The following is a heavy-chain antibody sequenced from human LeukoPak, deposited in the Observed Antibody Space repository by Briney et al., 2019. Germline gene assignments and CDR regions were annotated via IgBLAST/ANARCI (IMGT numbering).Heavy chain of an antibody. CDR2: ISDSGTT. Sequence: SETLSLTCTVSGAPIRTYYWDWIRQAPGKGLEWIGCISDSGTTYYNPSLKSRVTISLDTPKNHFSLKLTSVTAADTAVYFCTKGYYEPFDYWGQGMMVTVSS. CDR3: TKGYYEPFDY. J-gene: IGHJ4*02. V-gene: IGHV4-59*01. CDR1: GAPIRTYY. D-gene: IGHD3-22*01.